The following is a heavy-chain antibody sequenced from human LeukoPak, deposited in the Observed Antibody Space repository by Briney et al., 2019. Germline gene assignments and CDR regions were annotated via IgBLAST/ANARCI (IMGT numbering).Heavy chain of an antibody. V-gene: IGHV4-39*01. CDR2: IYYSGST. J-gene: IGHJ4*02. CDR3: AATYRTRGYTYGYFVY. CDR1: GDSISSGNYY. Sequence: SETLSLTCTVSGDSISSGNYYWGWIRQPPGKGLEWIGNIYYSGSTYYNPSLKSRVSMSLDTSKNQFSLKLSSVTAADTAVYYCAATYRTRGYTYGYFVYWGQGTLVTVPS. D-gene: IGHD5-18*01.